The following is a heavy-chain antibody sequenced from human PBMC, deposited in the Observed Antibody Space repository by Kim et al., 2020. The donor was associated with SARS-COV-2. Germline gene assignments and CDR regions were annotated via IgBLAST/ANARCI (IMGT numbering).Heavy chain of an antibody. J-gene: IGHJ6*02. CDR3: ARVSGYCSGGSCYSGDDYYYYYGMDV. V-gene: IGHV4-39*07. CDR1: GGSISSSSYY. D-gene: IGHD2-15*01. CDR2: IYYSGST. Sequence: SETLSLTCTVSGGSISSSSYYWGWIRQPPGKGLEWIGSIYYSGSTYYNPSLKSRVTISVDTSKNPFSLKLSSVTAADTAVYYCARVSGYCSGGSCYSGDDYYYYYGMDVWGQGTTVTASS.